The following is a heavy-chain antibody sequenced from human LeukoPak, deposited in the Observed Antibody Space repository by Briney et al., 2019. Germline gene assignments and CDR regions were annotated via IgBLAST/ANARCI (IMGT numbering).Heavy chain of an antibody. V-gene: IGHV3-23*01. Sequence: HPGGSLRLSCAASGFTFSSSAMSWVRQAPGKGLEWVSSISGSGGSTYYADSVKGRFTISRDNSKNTLYLQMNSLRAEDTAVCYCAKDSKWELLYAFDIWGQGTMVTVSS. D-gene: IGHD1-26*01. CDR1: GFTFSSSA. J-gene: IGHJ3*02. CDR3: AKDSKWELLYAFDI. CDR2: ISGSGGST.